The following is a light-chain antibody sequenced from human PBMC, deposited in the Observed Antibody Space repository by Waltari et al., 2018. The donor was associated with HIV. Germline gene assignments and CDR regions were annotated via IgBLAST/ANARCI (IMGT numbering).Light chain of an antibody. V-gene: IGLV1-40*01. J-gene: IGLJ2*01. CDR2: GNN. CDR3: GTWDSSLSAVV. CDR1: SSNIGAGYD. Sequence: HSLLTQPPPVSGAPGPMVTISSTGTSSNIGAGYDVHSYQQLQGTAPKLLIYGNNNRPSGGPDRLSGSKSGTSATLGITGLQTGDEADYYCGTWDSSLSAVVFGGGTKLTVL.